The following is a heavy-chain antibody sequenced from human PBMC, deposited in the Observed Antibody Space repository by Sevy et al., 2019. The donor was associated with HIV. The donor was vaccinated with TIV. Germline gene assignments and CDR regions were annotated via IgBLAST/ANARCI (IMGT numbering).Heavy chain of an antibody. CDR3: TTPLQPTGYNYGMDV. J-gene: IGHJ6*02. CDR2: IRNKAKSYTT. CDR1: GFTFSDHY. V-gene: IGHV3-72*01. Sequence: GGSLRLSCGASGFTFSDHYMDWVRQAPGKGLEWVGRIRNKAKSYTTEYAASVKSRFTISRDDSKRSLYLQMNSLNTEDTAVYYCTTPLQPTGYNYGMDVWGQGTTVTVSS. D-gene: IGHD1-1*01.